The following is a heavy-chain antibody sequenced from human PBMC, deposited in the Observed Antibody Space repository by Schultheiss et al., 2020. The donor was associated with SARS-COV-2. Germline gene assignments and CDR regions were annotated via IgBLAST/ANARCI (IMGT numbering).Heavy chain of an antibody. V-gene: IGHV3-48*04. CDR1: GFTFTTYS. CDR3: AANLYGDSQAGGR. Sequence: GGSLRLSCAGSGFTFTTYSMSWVRQAPGKGLEWVSYISSSSSTIYYADSVKGRFTISRDNAKNSLYLQMNSLRAEDTAVYFCAANLYGDSQAGGRWGQGTLVTVSS. J-gene: IGHJ4*02. CDR2: ISSSSSTI. D-gene: IGHD4-17*01.